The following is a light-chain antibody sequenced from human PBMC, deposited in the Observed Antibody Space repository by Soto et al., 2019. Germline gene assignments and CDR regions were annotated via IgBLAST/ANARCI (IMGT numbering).Light chain of an antibody. J-gene: IGKJ2*01. CDR3: QQYDSMYT. CDR1: QSVSRNF. V-gene: IGKV3-20*01. CDR2: GAS. Sequence: ENVLTQSPGTLSLSPGDAATLSCRASQSVSRNFLAWYQQKHGQAPRLLIYGASSRATGIPDRFSGSGSGTDFTLTISRLEPEDFAVYYCQQYDSMYTFGQGTKLEIK.